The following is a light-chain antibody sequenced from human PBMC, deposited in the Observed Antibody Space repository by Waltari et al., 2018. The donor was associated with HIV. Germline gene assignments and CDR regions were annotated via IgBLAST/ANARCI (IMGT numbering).Light chain of an antibody. Sequence: DIVLTPSPDSLVVSLGERATIDCKSSQSVLYSSNNKNYLAWYQQKPGQPPKLLIYWASTRESGVPDRFSGSGSGTDFTLTISSLQAEDVAVYYCQQYYSTPWTFGQGTKVEIK. V-gene: IGKV4-1*01. CDR3: QQYYSTPWT. CDR1: QSVLYSSNNKNY. J-gene: IGKJ1*01. CDR2: WAS.